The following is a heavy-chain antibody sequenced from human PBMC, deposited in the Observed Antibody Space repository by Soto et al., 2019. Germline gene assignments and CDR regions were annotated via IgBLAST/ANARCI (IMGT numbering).Heavy chain of an antibody. CDR2: IIPIFGTA. CDR1: GGTFSSYA. CDR3: ARDHGNYGFRPRGMDV. D-gene: IGHD3-10*01. Sequence: SVKVSFKASGGTFSSYAISWVRQAPGQGLEWMGGIIPIFGTANYAQKFQGRVTITADESTSTAYMELSSLRSEDTAVYYCARDHGNYGFRPRGMDVWGQGTTVTVSS. J-gene: IGHJ6*02. V-gene: IGHV1-69*13.